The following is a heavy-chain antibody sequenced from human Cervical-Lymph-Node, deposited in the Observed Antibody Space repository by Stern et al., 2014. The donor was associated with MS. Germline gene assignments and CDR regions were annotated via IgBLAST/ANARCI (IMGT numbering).Heavy chain of an antibody. V-gene: IGHV4-39*01. D-gene: IGHD6-13*01. Sequence: QLQLQESGPGLVKPSETLSLTCTVAGDSLSISSSYWGWLRQPPGKGLEWIGNILFGGTTYYNPSLKSRVTISFDTAKNQFSVRLTSETAADTAVYYCARQPPSIGTALDYWGQGTLVTVSS. CDR2: ILFGGTT. CDR1: GDSLSISSSY. J-gene: IGHJ4*02. CDR3: ARQPPSIGTALDY.